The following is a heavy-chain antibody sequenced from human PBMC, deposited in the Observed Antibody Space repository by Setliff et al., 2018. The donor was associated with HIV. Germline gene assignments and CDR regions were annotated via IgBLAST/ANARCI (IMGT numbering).Heavy chain of an antibody. D-gene: IGHD1-26*01. CDR2: INPNRGGT. J-gene: IGHJ4*02. V-gene: IGHV1-2*06. CDR3: ARDLVGATGFDY. CDR1: GYTFTGYC. Sequence: ASVKVSCKASGYTFTGYCMHWVRQAPGQGLEWMGRINPNRGGTNYAQKFQGRVTMSRDTSISTDYMELSRLRSDDTAVYYFARDLVGATGFDYWGQGTLVTVSS.